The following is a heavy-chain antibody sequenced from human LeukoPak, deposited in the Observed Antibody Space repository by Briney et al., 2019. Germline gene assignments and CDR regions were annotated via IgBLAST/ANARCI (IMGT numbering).Heavy chain of an antibody. CDR2: ISGSGGST. CDR1: GFTFSSYA. Sequence: GGSLRLSCAASGFTFSSYAMSWVRQAPGKGLEWVSAISGSGGSTYYADSVKGRFTISRDNSKNTLYLQMNSLRAEDTAVYYCAKSTLLEWLLSIFDYWGQGTLVTVSS. J-gene: IGHJ4*02. V-gene: IGHV3-23*01. CDR3: AKSTLLEWLLSIFDY. D-gene: IGHD3-3*01.